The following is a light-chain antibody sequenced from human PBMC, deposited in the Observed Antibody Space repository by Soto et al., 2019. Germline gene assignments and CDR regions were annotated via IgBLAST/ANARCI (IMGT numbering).Light chain of an antibody. CDR3: QQSYTTPYT. CDR2: GAS. V-gene: IGKV1-39*01. CDR1: QSISIY. Sequence: DIQLTQSPSSLSASVGDRVTSTCRASQSISIYLNWYQQKPGKAPNLLIYGASSLQGGVPSRFSGSGAGTDFPLTISSLQPEDFATDYCQQSYTTPYTFGQGTKLENK. J-gene: IGKJ2*01.